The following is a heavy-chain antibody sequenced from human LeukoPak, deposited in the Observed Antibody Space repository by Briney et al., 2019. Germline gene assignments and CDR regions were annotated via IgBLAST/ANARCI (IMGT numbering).Heavy chain of an antibody. CDR3: ARAIVRGFRDRGYYDY. D-gene: IGHD3-10*01. V-gene: IGHV4-61*02. Sequence: PSQTLSLTCTVSGGSISSGSYYWSSIRQPAGKRLEWIGRIYTSGSTNYSPSLKSRVTISVDTSKNQFSLKLSSVTAADTAVYYCARAIVRGFRDRGYYDYWRQGTLVTVPS. CDR2: IYTSGST. CDR1: GGSISSGSYY. J-gene: IGHJ4*02.